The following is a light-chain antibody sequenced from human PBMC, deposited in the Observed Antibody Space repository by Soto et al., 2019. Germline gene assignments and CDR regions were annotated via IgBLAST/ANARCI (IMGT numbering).Light chain of an antibody. V-gene: IGKV3-20*01. CDR2: GAS. CDR1: QSVSSTY. J-gene: IGKJ1*01. Sequence: DIVLTKYPGTLSLSPGERSTLSCMAGQSVSSTYLAWYQQKPGQAPRLLIYGASRRATGIPDRFTGSGSGTDFTLTISRLEPEDFAVYYCQLYVCLPCAFGQGSKVDIK. CDR3: QLYVCLPCA.